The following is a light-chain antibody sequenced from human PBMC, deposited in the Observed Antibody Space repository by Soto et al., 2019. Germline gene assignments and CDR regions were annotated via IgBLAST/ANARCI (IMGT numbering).Light chain of an antibody. V-gene: IGLV2-8*01. CDR2: EVY. J-gene: IGLJ2*01. Sequence: QSVPTQPPSASGSPGQSVTFSCTGTSSDVGGYNYVSWYQQYPGKAPKLMIYEVYKRPSGVPDRFSGSKSGNTGSLTVSGLQPEDEADYYCSAYAGSSTWVFGGGTKLTVL. CDR1: SSDVGGYNY. CDR3: SAYAGSSTWV.